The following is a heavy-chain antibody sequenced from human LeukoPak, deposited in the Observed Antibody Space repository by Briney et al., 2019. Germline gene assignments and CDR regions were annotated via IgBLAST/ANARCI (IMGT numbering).Heavy chain of an antibody. Sequence: PGGSLRLSCAASGFTFSSYSMNWVRQAPGKGLGWVSSISSRSSYIYYTDSVKGRFTISRDNAKNSLYLQMNSLRAEDTAVYYCARIVGSSGYYFYYYYYYMDVWGKGTTVTVSS. D-gene: IGHD3-22*01. CDR2: ISSRSSYI. CDR1: GFTFSSYS. J-gene: IGHJ6*03. V-gene: IGHV3-21*01. CDR3: ARIVGSSGYYFYYYYYYMDV.